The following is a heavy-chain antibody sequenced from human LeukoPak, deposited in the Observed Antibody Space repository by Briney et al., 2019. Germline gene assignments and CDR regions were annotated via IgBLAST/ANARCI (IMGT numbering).Heavy chain of an antibody. CDR3: AKKYCTNGVCYRCFDY. CDR1: GFTFSSYA. J-gene: IGHJ4*02. Sequence: GGSLRLSCAASGFTFSSYAMSWVRQAPGKGLEWVPAISGSGGSTYYADSVRGRFTISRDNSKNTLYLQMNSLRAEDTAVYYCAKKYCTNGVCYRCFDYWGQGTLVTVSS. D-gene: IGHD2-8*01. CDR2: ISGSGGST. V-gene: IGHV3-23*01.